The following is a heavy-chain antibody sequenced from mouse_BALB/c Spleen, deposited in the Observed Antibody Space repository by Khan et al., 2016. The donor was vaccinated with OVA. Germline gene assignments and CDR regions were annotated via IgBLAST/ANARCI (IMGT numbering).Heavy chain of an antibody. CDR3: AGAEGFITPAWFAY. CDR1: GFTFSTNA. Sequence: EVELVESGGGLVQPGGSLKLSCAASGFTFSTNAMSWVRQTPEKRLEWVAIISSGGSYIYYADSVKGRFTISRDNAENTLYLQMSSLRSEDTAMYYCAGAEGFITPAWFAYWGQGTLVTVSA. D-gene: IGHD1-2*01. CDR2: ISSGGSYI. J-gene: IGHJ3*01. V-gene: IGHV5-9-1*01.